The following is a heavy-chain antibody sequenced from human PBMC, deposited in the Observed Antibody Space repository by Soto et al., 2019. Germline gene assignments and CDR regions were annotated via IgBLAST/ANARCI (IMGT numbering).Heavy chain of an antibody. CDR3: ASALSAAGIWSYFDY. V-gene: IGHV4-59*08. Sequence: SETLSLTCTVSGGSISSYYWSWIRQPPGKGLEWIGYIYYSGSTNYNPSLKSRVTISVDTSKNQFSLKLSSVTAADTAVYYCASALSAAGIWSYFDYWGQGTLVTVS. D-gene: IGHD6-13*01. J-gene: IGHJ4*02. CDR1: GGSISSYY. CDR2: IYYSGST.